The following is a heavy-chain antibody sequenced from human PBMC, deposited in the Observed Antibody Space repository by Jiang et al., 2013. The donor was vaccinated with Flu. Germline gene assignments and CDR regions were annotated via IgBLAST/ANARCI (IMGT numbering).Heavy chain of an antibody. CDR3: VRGRGDGNNRLFPVP. Sequence: LLKPSETLSLVCSVSGYSISSGYYWVWIRQPPGKGLEWTGTVHHSGTTYYNPSLNGRVTISIDTSKNQFSLELTSVTAADTALYYCVRGRGDGNNRLFPVPGGQGTLVTRLL. J-gene: IGHJ4*02. D-gene: IGHD5-24*01. V-gene: IGHV4-38-2*01. CDR2: VHHSGTT. CDR1: GYSISSGYY.